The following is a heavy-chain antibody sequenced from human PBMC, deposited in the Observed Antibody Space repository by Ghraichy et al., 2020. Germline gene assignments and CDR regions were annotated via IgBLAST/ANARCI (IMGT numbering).Heavy chain of an antibody. CDR1: GFTFSSYA. J-gene: IGHJ4*02. CDR2: ISYDGSNK. D-gene: IGHD6-13*01. Sequence: GGSLRLSCAASGFTFSSYAMHWVRQAPGKGLEWVAVISYDGSNKYYADSVKGRFTISRDNSKNTLYLQMNSLRAEDTAVYYCARDSSSMGKFDYWGQGTLVTVSS. V-gene: IGHV3-30-3*01. CDR3: ARDSSSMGKFDY.